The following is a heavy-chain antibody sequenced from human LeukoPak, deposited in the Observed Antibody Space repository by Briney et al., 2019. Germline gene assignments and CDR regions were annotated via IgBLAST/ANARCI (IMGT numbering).Heavy chain of an antibody. CDR1: GFTFSSYG. V-gene: IGHV3-30*18. CDR3: AKDKGYSYGYYYYYGMDV. D-gene: IGHD5-18*01. CDR2: ISYDGSNK. Sequence: GRSLRLSCAASGFTFSSYGMHWVRQAPGKGLEWVAVISYDGSNKYYADSVKGRFTIPRDNSKNTLYLQMNSLRAEDTAVYHCAKDKGYSYGYYYYYGMDVWGQGTTVTVSS. J-gene: IGHJ6*02.